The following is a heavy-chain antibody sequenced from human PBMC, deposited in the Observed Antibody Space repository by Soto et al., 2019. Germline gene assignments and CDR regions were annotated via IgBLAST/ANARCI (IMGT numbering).Heavy chain of an antibody. Sequence: ASVKVSCKASGYTFTSYAMNWVRQAPGQGLEWMGWINTNTGNPTCAQGFTGRFVFSLDTSVSTAYLQICSLKAEDTVVYYCARGAVTHGDFWSGYFQVYYYYYGMDVWGQGTTVTVSS. CDR1: GYTFTSYA. V-gene: IGHV7-4-1*01. J-gene: IGHJ6*02. D-gene: IGHD3-3*01. CDR3: ARGAVTHGDFWSGYFQVYYYYYGMDV. CDR2: INTNTGNP.